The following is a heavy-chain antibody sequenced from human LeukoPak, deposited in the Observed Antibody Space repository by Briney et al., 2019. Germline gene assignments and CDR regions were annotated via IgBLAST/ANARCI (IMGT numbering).Heavy chain of an antibody. Sequence: XGSXXLSCAASGFTFXXXAMSWXXXAPGKXLEWGXAXXGSGGSTYYADSVKGRFTISRDNSKNTLYLQMNSLRAEDTAVYYCAKAVSSWYGDPYWYFDLWGRGTLVTVSS. CDR1: GFTFXXXA. CDR2: XXGSGGST. D-gene: IGHD6-13*01. CDR3: AKAVSSWYGDPYWYFDL. V-gene: IGHV3-23*01. J-gene: IGHJ2*01.